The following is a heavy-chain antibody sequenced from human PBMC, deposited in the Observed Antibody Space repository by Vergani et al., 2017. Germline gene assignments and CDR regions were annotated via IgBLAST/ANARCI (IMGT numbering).Heavy chain of an antibody. CDR3: ARSRYCGSTGCYTRWFDP. CDR1: GGSFSGYY. D-gene: IGHD2-2*02. CDR2: INHSGST. Sequence: QVQLQQWGAGLLKPSETLSLTCAVYGGSFSGYYWSWIRQPPGKGLVWIGEINHSGSTNYNPSLKSRVTISVDTSKNQFSLKLSSVTAADTAVYYCARSRYCGSTGCYTRWFDPWGQGTLVTVSS. J-gene: IGHJ5*02. V-gene: IGHV4-34*01.